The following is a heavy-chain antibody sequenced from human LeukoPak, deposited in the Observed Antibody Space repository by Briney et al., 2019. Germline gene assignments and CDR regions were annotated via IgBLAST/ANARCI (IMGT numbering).Heavy chain of an antibody. Sequence: SETLSLTCTVSGGSISSYYWSWIRQPPGKGLEWIGYIYYSGSTNYNPSLKSRVTISVDTSKNQFSPKLSSVTAADTAVYYCAREGSGSFPPRAFDIWGQGTMVTVSS. J-gene: IGHJ3*02. D-gene: IGHD1-26*01. CDR2: IYYSGST. V-gene: IGHV4-59*01. CDR1: GGSISSYY. CDR3: AREGSGSFPPRAFDI.